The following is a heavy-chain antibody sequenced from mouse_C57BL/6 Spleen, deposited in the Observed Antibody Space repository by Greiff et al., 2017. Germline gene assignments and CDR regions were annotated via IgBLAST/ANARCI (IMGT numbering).Heavy chain of an antibody. CDR1: GYSFTGYY. Sequence: EVQLQQSGPELVKPGASVKISCKASGYSFTGYYMNWVKQSPEKSLEWIGEINPSTGGTTYNQKFKAKATLTVDKSSSTAYMQLKSLTSEDSAVYYCARQTGPYAMDYWGQGTSVTVSS. D-gene: IGHD4-1*01. V-gene: IGHV1-42*01. CDR2: INPSTGGT. CDR3: ARQTGPYAMDY. J-gene: IGHJ4*01.